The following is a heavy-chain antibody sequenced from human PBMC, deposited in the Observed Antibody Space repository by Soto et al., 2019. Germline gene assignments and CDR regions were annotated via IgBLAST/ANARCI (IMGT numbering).Heavy chain of an antibody. V-gene: IGHV3-33*01. Sequence: QVQLVESGGGVVQPGRSLRLSCAASGFTFSSYGMHWVRQAPGKGLEWVAVIWYDGSNKYYADSVKGRFTISRDNSKNTLYLQMNSLRAEDTAVYYCARDRLRYCSGGSCYPFDYWGHGTLVTVSS. CDR1: GFTFSSYG. J-gene: IGHJ4*01. D-gene: IGHD2-15*01. CDR2: IWYDGSNK. CDR3: ARDRLRYCSGGSCYPFDY.